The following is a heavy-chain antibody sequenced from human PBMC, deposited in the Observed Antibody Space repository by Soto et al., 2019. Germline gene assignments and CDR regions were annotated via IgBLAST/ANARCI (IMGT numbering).Heavy chain of an antibody. J-gene: IGHJ6*02. Sequence: QVQLQESGPGLVKPSQTLSLPCTVSGGSISSGDYYWSWIRQPPGKGMEWIGYIYYSGSTYYNPSLKSRVNISVDTHKNQFSLKLKSVTAADTAVYYCARWGYCSSTRCYTKDYCSYGMDVWGQGTTVTVSS. CDR3: ARWGYCSSTRCYTKDYCSYGMDV. D-gene: IGHD2-2*02. CDR1: GGSISSGDYY. CDR2: IYYSGST. V-gene: IGHV4-30-4*01.